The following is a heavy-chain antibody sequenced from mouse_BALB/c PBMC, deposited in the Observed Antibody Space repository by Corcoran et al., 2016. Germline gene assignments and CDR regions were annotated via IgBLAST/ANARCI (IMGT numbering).Heavy chain of an antibody. CDR3: ATGGSSYGAY. CDR1: GYTFTDYN. Sequence: EVLLQQSGPELVKPGVSVKIPCKASGYTFTDYNMDWVKQSHGKSLEWIGDINPNNGGTIYNQKFKGKATLTVDKSSSTAYMELRSLTSEDTAVYYCATGGSSYGAYWGQGTLVTVSA. D-gene: IGHD1-1*01. V-gene: IGHV1-18*01. CDR2: INPNNGGT. J-gene: IGHJ3*01.